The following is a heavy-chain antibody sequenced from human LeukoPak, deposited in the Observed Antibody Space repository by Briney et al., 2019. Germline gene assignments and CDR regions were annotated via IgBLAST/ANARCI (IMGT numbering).Heavy chain of an antibody. CDR3: AREYSSSYYFDY. V-gene: IGHV3-48*02. D-gene: IGHD6-13*01. Sequence: GGSLRLSCAASGFTFSSYSMNWVRQVPGKGLEWVSYISSGSESSTYYAGSVKGRFTISRDNAKNSLYLQMNSLRDEDTAVYYCAREYSSSYYFDYWGQGTLVTVSS. CDR1: GFTFSSYS. J-gene: IGHJ4*02. CDR2: ISSGSESST.